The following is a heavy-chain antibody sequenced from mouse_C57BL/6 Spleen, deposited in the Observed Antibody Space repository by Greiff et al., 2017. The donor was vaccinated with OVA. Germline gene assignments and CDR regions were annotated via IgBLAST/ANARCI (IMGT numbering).Heavy chain of an antibody. Sequence: EVQRVESGGGLVKPGGSLKLSCAASGFTFSSYAMSWVRQTPEKRLEWVATISDGGSYTYYPDNVKGRFTISRDNAKNNRYLQMSHLKSEDTAMYYCARGGDGYYYWGQGTTLTVSS. J-gene: IGHJ2*01. CDR2: ISDGGSYT. D-gene: IGHD2-3*01. CDR1: GFTFSSYA. V-gene: IGHV5-4*01. CDR3: ARGGDGYYY.